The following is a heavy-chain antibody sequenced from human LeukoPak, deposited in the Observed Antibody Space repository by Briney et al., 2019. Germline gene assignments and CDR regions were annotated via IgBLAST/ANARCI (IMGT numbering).Heavy chain of an antibody. Sequence: PSETLSLTCSVSGGSISISSYYWGWIRQPPGKGLEWIGSIYNSGSTYYTPSLKSRVTMSVDTSKNQFSLKLSSVTAADTAVYYCARQGIAGYWGQGTLVTVSS. D-gene: IGHD6-13*01. J-gene: IGHJ4*02. CDR1: GGSISISSYY. V-gene: IGHV4-39*01. CDR2: IYNSGST. CDR3: ARQGIAGY.